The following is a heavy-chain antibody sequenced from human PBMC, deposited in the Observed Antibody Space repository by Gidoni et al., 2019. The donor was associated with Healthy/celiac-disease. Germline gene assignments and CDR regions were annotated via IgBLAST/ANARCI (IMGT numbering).Heavy chain of an antibody. D-gene: IGHD3-22*01. CDR1: GYTFTSYD. V-gene: IGHV1-8*01. J-gene: IGHJ4*02. Sequence: QVQLVQSGAEVKNPLASVNVSCQASGYTFTSYDINWVRQATAQGLKWMGCMNPNSGNTGYAQKFQGRVNMTRNTSRSKANMELNSVRAEDKAEYYCEGGSSGYYGYWGQGTLVTVSS. CDR2: MNPNSGNT. CDR3: EGGSSGYYGY.